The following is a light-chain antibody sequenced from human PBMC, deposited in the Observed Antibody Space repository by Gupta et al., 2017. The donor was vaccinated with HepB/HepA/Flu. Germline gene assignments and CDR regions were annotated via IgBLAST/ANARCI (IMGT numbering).Light chain of an antibody. CDR3: RQEKQCPNT. V-gene: IGKV2-24*01. J-gene: IGKJ2*01. CDR1: QSRVHNDGNTY. CDR2: KTS. Sequence: DIVMTQTPLSSPVTLGQPASISCRSSQSRVHNDGNTYLIWLHQRPGQPPRLLIYKTSNRLSGVPDRFSGSGAGTDFTLKISRGEAEDVGVYYCRQEKQCPNTFGQGTXLKIK.